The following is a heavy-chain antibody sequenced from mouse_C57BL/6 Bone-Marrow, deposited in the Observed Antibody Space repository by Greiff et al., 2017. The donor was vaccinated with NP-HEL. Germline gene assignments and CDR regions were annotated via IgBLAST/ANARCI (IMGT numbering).Heavy chain of an antibody. CDR1: GYTFTGYW. D-gene: IGHD1-1*01. CDR3: ARGFRHCYGSSGWYGDV. J-gene: IGHJ1*03. Sequence: QVQLQQSGAELTKPGASVKLSCKATGYTFTGYWIEWVKQRTGHGLEWIGEILPGSGSTYYNEKFKGKATFTADTSSNTAYMQLSSLSTEVCAMYYCARGFRHCYGSSGWYGDVWGTGTTVTVSS. CDR2: ILPGSGST. V-gene: IGHV1-9*01.